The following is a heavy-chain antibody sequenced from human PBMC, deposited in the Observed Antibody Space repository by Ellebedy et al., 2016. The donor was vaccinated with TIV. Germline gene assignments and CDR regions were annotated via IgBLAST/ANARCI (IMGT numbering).Heavy chain of an antibody. Sequence: GESLKISCAASGFTFSSYGIHWVRRAPGRGLEWVASIGYDGNKKSDADSVKGRITISRDNSKNTVDLQMNSLRAEDTAVYYCAKRAQITSRGLDIWGQGTMVTVSS. CDR3: AKRAQITSRGLDI. D-gene: IGHD1-20*01. J-gene: IGHJ3*02. V-gene: IGHV3-30*02. CDR1: GFTFSSYG. CDR2: IGYDGNKK.